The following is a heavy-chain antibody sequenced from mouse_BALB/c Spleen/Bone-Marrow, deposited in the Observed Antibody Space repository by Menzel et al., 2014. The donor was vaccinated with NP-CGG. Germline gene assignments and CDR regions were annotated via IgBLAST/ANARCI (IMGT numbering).Heavy chain of an antibody. Sequence: QVQLQQSGAELVRPGTSVKVSCKASGYAFTNYLIEWVKQRPGQGLEWIGVINPGSGGTNYNEKFKGKATQTADKSSSTAYMQLSSLTSDDSAVYFCARGITTGYFDYWGQGTTLTVSS. D-gene: IGHD1-1*01. CDR2: INPGSGGT. V-gene: IGHV1-54*01. J-gene: IGHJ2*01. CDR3: ARGITTGYFDY. CDR1: GYAFTNYL.